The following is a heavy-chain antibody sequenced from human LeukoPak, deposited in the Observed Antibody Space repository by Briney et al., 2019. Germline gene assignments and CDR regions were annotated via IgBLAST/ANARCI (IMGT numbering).Heavy chain of an antibody. V-gene: IGHV1-46*01. CDR3: ARGLKLPYCTNGVCYRGVHYYYYMDV. CDR1: GYTFTSYY. Sequence: ASVKVSCKASGYTFTSYYMHWVRQAPGQGLEWMGLINPTGGSTGYAQKFQGRVTMTRDMSTSTDYMELSSLRSEDTAVYYCARGLKLPYCTNGVCYRGVHYYYYMDVWGKGTTVTVSS. J-gene: IGHJ6*03. D-gene: IGHD2-8*01. CDR2: INPTGGST.